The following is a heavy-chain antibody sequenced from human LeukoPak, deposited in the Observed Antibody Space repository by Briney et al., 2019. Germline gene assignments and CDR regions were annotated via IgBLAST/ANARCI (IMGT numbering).Heavy chain of an antibody. CDR3: ARHRGSNLNRSFDF. CDR1: GGSIIGYY. D-gene: IGHD1-14*01. J-gene: IGHJ4*02. Sequence: PSETLSLTCNVSGGSIIGYYWSWIRQPPGKGLGWIASIYYTGSTNYNPSLKSRVTVSLDTSKNQFSLKLSSVTAADTAVYYCARHRGSNLNRSFDFWGQGALVTVSS. V-gene: IGHV4-59*08. CDR2: IYYTGST.